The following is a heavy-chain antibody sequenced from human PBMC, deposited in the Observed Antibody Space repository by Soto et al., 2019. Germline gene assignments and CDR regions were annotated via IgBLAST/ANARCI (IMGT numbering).Heavy chain of an antibody. CDR3: ARGVVPASFPLRP. Sequence: GASVKVSCKASGGTFSSDAISWVRQAPGQGLEWMGGIIPIFGTANYAQKFQGRVTITADESTSTAYMELSSLRSEDTAVYYCARGVVPASFPLRPWGQGTLVTVSS. CDR1: GGTFSSDA. V-gene: IGHV1-69*13. CDR2: IIPIFGTA. J-gene: IGHJ5*02. D-gene: IGHD2-2*01.